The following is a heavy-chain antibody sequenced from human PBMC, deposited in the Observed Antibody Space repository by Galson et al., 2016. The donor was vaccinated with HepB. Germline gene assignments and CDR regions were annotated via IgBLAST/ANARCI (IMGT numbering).Heavy chain of an antibody. D-gene: IGHD3-22*01. Sequence: QSGAEAKKPGEPLKISSKGSGYSFGRYASVWVRQTPGNGLEWMGTIYPGDSDTRYNPAFQGQVTFSADKSINTAYMQWSSLKASDTAIYYCARLVSSRSPYDSWGQGTLVTVSS. CDR1: GYSFGRYA. CDR3: ARLVSSRSPYDS. CDR2: IYPGDSDT. J-gene: IGHJ4*02. V-gene: IGHV5-51*01.